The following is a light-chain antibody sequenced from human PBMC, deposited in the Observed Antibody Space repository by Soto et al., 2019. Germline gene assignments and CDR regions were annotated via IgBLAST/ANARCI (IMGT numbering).Light chain of an antibody. Sequence: DIQMTQSPSSLSESVGDRLTITCQASHDITSYLNWYQHKPGKAPKLLIYDASILEAGVPPRFSGSGSGTDFTLPISGLQPEDVATYYCQHCDYLPIFGPGTTVDFK. CDR2: DAS. CDR1: HDITSY. CDR3: QHCDYLPI. V-gene: IGKV1-33*01. J-gene: IGKJ3*01.